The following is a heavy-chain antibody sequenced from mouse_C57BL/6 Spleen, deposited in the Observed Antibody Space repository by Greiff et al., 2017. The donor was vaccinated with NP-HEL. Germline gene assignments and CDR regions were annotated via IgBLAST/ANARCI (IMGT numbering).Heavy chain of an antibody. D-gene: IGHD5-5*01. CDR2: INPNNGGT. CDR3: AREGNYVRVFAY. V-gene: IGHV1-22*01. CDR1: GYTFTDYN. Sequence: EVQLQQSGPELVKPGASVKMSCKASGYTFTDYNMHWVKQSHGKSLEWIGYINPNNGGTSYNQKFKGKATLTVNKSSSTAYMELRSLTSEDSAVYDCAREGNYVRVFAYWGQGTLVTVAA. J-gene: IGHJ3*01.